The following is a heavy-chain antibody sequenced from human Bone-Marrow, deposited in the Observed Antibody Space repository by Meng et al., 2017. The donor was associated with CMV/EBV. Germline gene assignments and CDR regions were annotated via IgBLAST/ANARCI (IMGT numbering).Heavy chain of an antibody. CDR3: ARGYCSSTSCYWGTEY. J-gene: IGHJ4*02. D-gene: IGHD2-2*01. Sequence: SVKVSCKASGGTFNNYAISWVRQAPGQGLEWMGGIIPILGTAKYAQKFQGRVTITTDESTSTVNMELGSLRSEDTAVYYCARGYCSSTSCYWGTEYWGQGIRVTVSS. CDR1: GGTFNNYA. V-gene: IGHV1-69*05. CDR2: IIPILGTA.